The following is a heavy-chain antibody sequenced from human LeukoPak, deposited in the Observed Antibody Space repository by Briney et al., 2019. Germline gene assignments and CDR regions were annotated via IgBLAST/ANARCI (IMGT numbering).Heavy chain of an antibody. CDR1: GGSIGSYY. J-gene: IGHJ4*02. CDR2: IYYSGST. CDR3: ARGPYYDILTGYYLDY. Sequence: SETLSLTCTVSGGSIGSYYWSWIRQPPGKGLEWIGYIYYSGSTNYNPSLKSRVTISVDTSKNQFSLKLSSVTAAGTAVYYCARGPYYDILTGYYLDYWGQGTLVTVSS. V-gene: IGHV4-59*01. D-gene: IGHD3-9*01.